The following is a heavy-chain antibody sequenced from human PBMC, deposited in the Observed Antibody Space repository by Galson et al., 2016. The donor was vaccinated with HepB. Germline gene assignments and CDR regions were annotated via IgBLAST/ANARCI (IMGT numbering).Heavy chain of an antibody. Sequence: SETLSLTCTVSGGSISSPYSYWGWIRQPPGKGLEWIATVYYTGTTYYNPSLKSRVTISVDTSKNQFSLNLSSVTAADTAVFYCARMPYDASGYSGENDFWGQGTLITISS. V-gene: IGHV4-39*01. CDR2: VYYTGTT. J-gene: IGHJ4*02. CDR3: ARMPYDASGYSGENDF. D-gene: IGHD3-22*01. CDR1: GGSISSPYSY.